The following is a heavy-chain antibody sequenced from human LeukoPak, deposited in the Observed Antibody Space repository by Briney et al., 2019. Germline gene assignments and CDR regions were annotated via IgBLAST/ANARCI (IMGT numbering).Heavy chain of an antibody. D-gene: IGHD3-22*01. Sequence: EASVKVSCKASGYTFTGYYMHWVRQAPGQGLEWMGWINPNSGDTNYAQKFQGRVTMTRDTSISTAYMELSSLRSDDTAVYYCARAYYYDSSGYYLVGYWGQGTLVTVSS. V-gene: IGHV1-2*02. CDR2: INPNSGDT. CDR3: ARAYYYDSSGYYLVGY. CDR1: GYTFTGYY. J-gene: IGHJ4*02.